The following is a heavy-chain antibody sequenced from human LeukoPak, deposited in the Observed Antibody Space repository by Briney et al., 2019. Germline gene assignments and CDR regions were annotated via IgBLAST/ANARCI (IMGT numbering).Heavy chain of an antibody. CDR2: TYYRSKWYN. D-gene: IGHD1-14*01. CDR1: GDSVSTNSAS. Sequence: PSQTLSLTCAISGDSVSTNSASWNWIRQSPSRGLEWLGRTYYRSKWYNDYAVSVKSRITINPDTSKNQFSLQLNSVTAADTAVYYCSRAGTGFNIPGAYWGQGTLVTVSS. J-gene: IGHJ4*02. CDR3: SRAGTGFNIPGAY. V-gene: IGHV6-1*01.